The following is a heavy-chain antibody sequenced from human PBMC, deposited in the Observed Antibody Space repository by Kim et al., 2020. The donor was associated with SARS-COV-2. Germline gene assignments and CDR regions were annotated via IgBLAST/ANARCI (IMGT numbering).Heavy chain of an antibody. CDR3: VRSGYCSGGVCQTFDN. D-gene: IGHD2-8*02. Sequence: SETLSPTCSVSDDSINSGDHYWGWIRQHPEKGLEWIGYIYYSGSTYYNPSLESRVILSVDTSKNQFSLNLRSVTAADTAMYYCVRSGYCSGGVCQTFDNWGQGILVTVSS. J-gene: IGHJ4*02. V-gene: IGHV4-31*03. CDR2: IYYSGST. CDR1: DDSINSGDHY.